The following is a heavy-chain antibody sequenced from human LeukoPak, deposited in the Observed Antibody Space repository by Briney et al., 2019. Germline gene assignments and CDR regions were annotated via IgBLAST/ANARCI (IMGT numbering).Heavy chain of an antibody. CDR1: GGSISSYY. Sequence: SETLSLTCTVSGGSISSYYWSWIRQPPGKGLEWIGYIYYSGSTNYNPSLKSRVTISVDTSKNQFSLKLSSVTAADTAVYYCARDSLYSSGWFDYWGQGTLVTVSS. J-gene: IGHJ4*02. CDR2: IYYSGST. D-gene: IGHD6-19*01. CDR3: ARDSLYSSGWFDY. V-gene: IGHV4-59*12.